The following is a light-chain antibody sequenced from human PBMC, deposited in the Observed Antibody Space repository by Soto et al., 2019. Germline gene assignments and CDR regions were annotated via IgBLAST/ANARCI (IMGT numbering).Light chain of an antibody. Sequence: QSVLTQPPSTSGTPGQRVTISCSGSSSNIGTNTVNWYQQVPGTAPKLLIYSNDQRPSGVPDRFSGSKSGTSVSLAISGLQSEDEADDFCAAWDARLNGVVFGGGTKVTVL. J-gene: IGLJ3*02. CDR2: SND. CDR3: AAWDARLNGVV. V-gene: IGLV1-44*01. CDR1: SSNIGTNT.